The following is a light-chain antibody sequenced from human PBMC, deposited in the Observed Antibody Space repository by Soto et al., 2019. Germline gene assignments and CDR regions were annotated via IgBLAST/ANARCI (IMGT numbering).Light chain of an antibody. CDR3: QHYYSSPLT. V-gene: IGKV4-1*01. CDR1: QSVLYSSNNKNY. Sequence: DIVMTQSPDSLAVSLGERATINCKSSQSVLYSSNNKNYLAWYQQKPGQPPKVVIYWASTRGSGVPDRFSGSGSGTDFTLTISSLQAEDVAVYYCQHYYSSPLTFGGGTKVDNK. J-gene: IGKJ4*01. CDR2: WAS.